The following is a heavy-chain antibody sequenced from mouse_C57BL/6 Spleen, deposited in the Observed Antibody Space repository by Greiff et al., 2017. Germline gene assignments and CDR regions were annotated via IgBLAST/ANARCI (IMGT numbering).Heavy chain of an antibody. J-gene: IGHJ2*01. V-gene: IGHV1-54*01. CDR1: GYAFTNYL. CDR2: INPGSGGT. D-gene: IGHD3-1*01. CDR3: AREIREYFDY. Sequence: QVQLKQSGAELVRPGTSVKVSCKASGYAFTNYLIEWVKQRPGQGLEWIGVINPGSGGTNYNEKFKGKATLTADKSSSTAYMQLSSLTSEDSAVYFCAREIREYFDYWGQGTTLTVSS.